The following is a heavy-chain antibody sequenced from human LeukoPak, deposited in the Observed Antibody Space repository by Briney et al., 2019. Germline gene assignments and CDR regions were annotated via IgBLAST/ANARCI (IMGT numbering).Heavy chain of an antibody. V-gene: IGHV3-23*01. J-gene: IGHJ5*02. CDR2: ISGSGGST. Sequence: HPGGSLRLSCAASGFTFSSYAMSWVRQAPGKGLEWVSAISGSGGSTYYADSVKGRFTISRDNSKNTLYLQMNSLRAEDTAVYYCAKDRSDYDYVWGSYRYNPLGSWGQGTLVTVSS. CDR3: AKDRSDYDYVWGSYRYNPLGS. D-gene: IGHD3-16*02. CDR1: GFTFSSYA.